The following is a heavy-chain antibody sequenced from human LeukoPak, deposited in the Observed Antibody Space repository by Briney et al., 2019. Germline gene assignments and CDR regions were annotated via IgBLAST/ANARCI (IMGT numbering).Heavy chain of an antibody. Sequence: GGSERLSCSASGFTFSNYAMHWARQAAGKGLEYVSVIGSNGGSIYYADSVKGRFTISRDNSKNTLYLQMSSLRAEDTAVYYCVKTFRYCSGGSCQDYWGQGTLVTVSS. J-gene: IGHJ4*02. D-gene: IGHD2-15*01. CDR3: VKTFRYCSGGSCQDY. CDR1: GFTFSNYA. CDR2: IGSNGGSI. V-gene: IGHV3-64D*09.